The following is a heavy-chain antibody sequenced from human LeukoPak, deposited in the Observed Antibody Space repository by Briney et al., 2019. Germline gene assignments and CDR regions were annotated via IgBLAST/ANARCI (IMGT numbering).Heavy chain of an antibody. D-gene: IGHD4-17*01. V-gene: IGHV1-8*03. CDR3: ARVHGYYIGLYYFDY. CDR1: GYTFTSYD. Sequence: GASVKVSCKASGYTFTSYDINWVRQATGQGLEWMGWMNPNSGNTGYAQKFQGRVTITRNTSISTAYMELRSLRSDDTAIYYCARVHGYYIGLYYFDYWGQGTLVTVSS. J-gene: IGHJ4*02. CDR2: MNPNSGNT.